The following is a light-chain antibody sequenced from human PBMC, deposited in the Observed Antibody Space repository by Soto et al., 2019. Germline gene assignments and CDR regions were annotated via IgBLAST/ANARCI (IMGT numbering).Light chain of an antibody. J-gene: IGKJ2*01. CDR3: QHRSSWPYS. Sequence: EIVLTQSPATLSVSPGERVTLSCRASQSVSRYLVWYQQKPGQAPRLLIYDASIRATGVPFRFSGSGSETDFALTIRTLEPEDFAVYYCQHRSSWPYSFGQGTNLEMK. CDR1: QSVSRY. CDR2: DAS. V-gene: IGKV3-11*01.